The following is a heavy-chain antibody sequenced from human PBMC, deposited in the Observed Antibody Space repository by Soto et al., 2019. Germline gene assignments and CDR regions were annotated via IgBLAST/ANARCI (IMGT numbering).Heavy chain of an antibody. CDR2: ISAKSGNT. V-gene: IGHV1-18*01. CDR1: GYTFNTFG. D-gene: IGHD6-13*01. J-gene: IGHJ4*02. Sequence: QVQLVQSGAEVKKPGASVKVSCKTSGYTFNTFGVAWARQAPGQGLEWVGWISAKSGNTNYAQNLQDRVILTTDKSTSTAYLTLTSLRSDDTAVYFCAIGSAAAPYYFDSWGQGTLVTVSS. CDR3: AIGSAAAPYYFDS.